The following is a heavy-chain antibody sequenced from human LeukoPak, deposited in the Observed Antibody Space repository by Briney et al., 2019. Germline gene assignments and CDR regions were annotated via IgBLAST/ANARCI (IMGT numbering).Heavy chain of an antibody. CDR3: ARVVLTGTTEYFDY. D-gene: IGHD1-1*01. V-gene: IGHV4-59*01. Sequence: SETLSLTCTVSGGSISSYYWSWIRQPPGKGLEWLGYIYYSGSTNYNPSLKSRVTISVDTSKNQFSLKLSSVTAADTAVYYCARVVLTGTTEYFDYWGQGTLVTVSS. CDR1: GGSISSYY. J-gene: IGHJ4*02. CDR2: IYYSGST.